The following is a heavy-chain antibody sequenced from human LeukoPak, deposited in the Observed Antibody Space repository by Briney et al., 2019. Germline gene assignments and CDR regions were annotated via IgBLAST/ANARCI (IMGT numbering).Heavy chain of an antibody. V-gene: IGHV3-30-3*01. J-gene: IGHJ4*02. CDR2: ISYDGSNK. CDR1: GFTFSSYA. CDR3: ARDWDYYDSSGYFGY. D-gene: IGHD3-22*01. Sequence: GGSLRLSCAASGFTFSSYAMPWVRQAPGKGLEWVAVISYDGSNKYYADSVKGRFTISRDNSKNTLYLQMNSLRAEDTAVYYCARDWDYYDSSGYFGYWGQGTLVTVSS.